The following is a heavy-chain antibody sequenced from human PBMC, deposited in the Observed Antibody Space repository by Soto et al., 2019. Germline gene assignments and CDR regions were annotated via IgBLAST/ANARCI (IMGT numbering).Heavy chain of an antibody. CDR2: INPNSGGT. J-gene: IGHJ4*02. CDR3: ARSIKQKYYYDSSGYYDY. D-gene: IGHD3-22*01. Sequence: ASVKVSCKASGYTFTGYYMHWVRQAPGQGLEWMGWINPNSGGTNYAQKFQGWVTMTRDTSISTAYMELSRLRSDDTAVYYCARSIKQKYYYDSSGYYDYWRQGTLVTVSS. CDR1: GYTFTGYY. V-gene: IGHV1-2*04.